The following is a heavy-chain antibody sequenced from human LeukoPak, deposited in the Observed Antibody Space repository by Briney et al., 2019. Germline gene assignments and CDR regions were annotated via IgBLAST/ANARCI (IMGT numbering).Heavy chain of an antibody. V-gene: IGHV3-48*01. Sequence: GGSLRLSCAASGFTFSSYSMNWVRQAPGKGLEWVSYISSSSSTIYYADSVKGRFTISRDNAKNSLYLQMNSLRAEDTAVYYCARDREVRGPWGQGTLVTVSS. CDR2: ISSSSSTI. CDR3: ARDREVRGP. CDR1: GFTFSSYS. D-gene: IGHD3-10*01. J-gene: IGHJ4*02.